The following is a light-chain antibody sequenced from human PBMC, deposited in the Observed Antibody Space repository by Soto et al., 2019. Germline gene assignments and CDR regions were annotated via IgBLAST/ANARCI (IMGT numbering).Light chain of an antibody. Sequence: DFVMTQSPDSLAVSLGERATINCKSSQSLLYSSNNKNYLAWYQQKPGQPPELLLYWASTRQSGVPDRFSGGGSGTDFTLTISSLQAEDVAVYYCQQYYSTPYSFGQGTKLEIK. J-gene: IGKJ2*01. V-gene: IGKV4-1*01. CDR2: WAS. CDR3: QQYYSTPYS. CDR1: QSLLYSSNNKNY.